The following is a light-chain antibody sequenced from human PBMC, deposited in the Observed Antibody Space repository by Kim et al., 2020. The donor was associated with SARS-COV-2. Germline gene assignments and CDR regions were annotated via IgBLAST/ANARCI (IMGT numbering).Light chain of an antibody. CDR3: QSYDSSLSGSKV. V-gene: IGLV1-40*01. CDR2: GNS. CDR1: SPNIGAGYE. Sequence: ITISCTGSSPNIGAGYEVHWYQQLPGTAPKLLIYGNSNRPSGVPDRFSGSKSGTSASLAITGLQAEDEADYYCQSYDSSLSGSKVFGTGTKVTVL. J-gene: IGLJ1*01.